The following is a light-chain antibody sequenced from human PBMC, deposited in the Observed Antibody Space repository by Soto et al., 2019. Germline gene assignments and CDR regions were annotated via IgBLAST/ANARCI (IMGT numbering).Light chain of an antibody. CDR3: QPYHDWPWT. CDR1: QDIGID. V-gene: IGKV3-15*01. J-gene: IGKJ1*01. Sequence: DIVMTQSPATLSVSPGQRATVSCRASQDIGIDLAWYQQKPGQAPRLLIYGASTRATDTPARFSGSGSGTECTLTINGLQSEDFAVYHCQPYHDWPWTFGQGTKVEI. CDR2: GAS.